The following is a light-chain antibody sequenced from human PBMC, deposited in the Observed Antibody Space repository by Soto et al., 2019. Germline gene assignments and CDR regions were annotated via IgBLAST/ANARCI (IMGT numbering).Light chain of an antibody. CDR2: EVT. J-gene: IGLJ2*01. V-gene: IGLV2-14*03. Sequence: QSALTQPASVSGSPGQSLTISCTGTSSDVGGYNYVCWYQQHPGKAPKLIIYEVTNRPSGVSHRFSGSKSGNTASLSISGLQAEDEADYYCSSYTSSGTVLFGGGTKLTVL. CDR1: SSDVGGYNY. CDR3: SSYTSSGTVL.